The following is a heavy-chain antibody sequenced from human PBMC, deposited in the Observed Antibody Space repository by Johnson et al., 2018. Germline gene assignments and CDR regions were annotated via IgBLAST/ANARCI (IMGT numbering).Heavy chain of an antibody. V-gene: IGHV3-33*01. CDR3: TREASGRGIAFDI. CDR1: GFTFSSYG. D-gene: IGHD1-26*01. J-gene: IGHJ3*02. Sequence: VQLVESGGGVVQPGRSLRLSCAASGFTFSSYGMHWVRQAPGKGLEWVAVIWYDGSNKYYADSVKGRFTISRDNSKNTLFLQMNNVRAEDTAVYYCTREASGRGIAFDIWGQGTMVTVSS. CDR2: IWYDGSNK.